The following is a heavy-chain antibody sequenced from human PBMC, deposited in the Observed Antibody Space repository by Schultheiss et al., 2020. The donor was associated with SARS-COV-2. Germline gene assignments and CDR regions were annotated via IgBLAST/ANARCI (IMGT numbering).Heavy chain of an antibody. Sequence: GESLKISCAASGFTFSNAWMSWVRQAPGKGLEWVADIKCDGSEKYYVDSVKGRLTISRDNAKNSLYLQMNSLRAEDTAVYYCARVTHGDYVGYWGQGTLVTVSS. D-gene: IGHD4-17*01. CDR1: GFTFSNAW. CDR3: ARVTHGDYVGY. J-gene: IGHJ4*02. V-gene: IGHV3-7*01. CDR2: IKCDGSEK.